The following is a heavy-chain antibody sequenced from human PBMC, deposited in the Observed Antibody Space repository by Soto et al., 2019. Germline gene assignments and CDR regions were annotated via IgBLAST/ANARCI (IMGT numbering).Heavy chain of an antibody. Sequence: LQESGSGLVKPSQTLSLTCAVSGGSISSGGYSWSWIRQPPGKGLEWIGYIYHSGSTYYNPSLKSRVTISVDRSKNQFSLKLSSVTAADTAVYYCARANYYGSGSYYRWTQNWFDPWGQGTLVTV. D-gene: IGHD3-10*01. J-gene: IGHJ5*02. CDR3: ARANYYGSGSYYRWTQNWFDP. V-gene: IGHV4-30-2*01. CDR1: GGSISSGGYS. CDR2: IYHSGST.